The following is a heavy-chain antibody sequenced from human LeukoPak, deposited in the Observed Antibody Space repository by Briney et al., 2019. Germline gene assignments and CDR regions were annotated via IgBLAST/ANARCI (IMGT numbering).Heavy chain of an antibody. CDR2: ISAYNGNT. J-gene: IGHJ3*02. CDR3: AGTQGVYSGGNFGAFEI. D-gene: IGHD4-23*01. V-gene: IGHV1-18*01. CDR1: GYTFTSYG. Sequence: ASVKVSCKASGYTFTSYGISWVRQAPGQGLEWMGWISAYNGNTNYAQKLQGRVTMTTDTSTSTAYMELRSLRSEDTSVYYCAGTQGVYSGGNFGAFEIWAQGQWSPSLQ.